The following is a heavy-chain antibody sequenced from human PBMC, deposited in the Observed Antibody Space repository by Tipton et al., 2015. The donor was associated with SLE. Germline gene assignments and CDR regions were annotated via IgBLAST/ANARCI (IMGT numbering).Heavy chain of an antibody. CDR1: GDSDSSRTYF. CDR3: AREGYSAYDKGYFDY. V-gene: IGHV4-61*02. D-gene: IGHD5-12*01. CDR2: INTSGST. Sequence: TLSLTCTVSGDSDSSRTYFWSWIRQPAGKGLEWLGRINTSGSTNYNPSLKTRVTMSVDTSKNQFSLKLSSVTAADTAVYYCAREGYSAYDKGYFDYWGQGTLVVVSS. J-gene: IGHJ4*03.